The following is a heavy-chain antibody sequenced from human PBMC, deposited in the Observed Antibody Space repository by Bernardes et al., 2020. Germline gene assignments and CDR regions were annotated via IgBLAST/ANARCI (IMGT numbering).Heavy chain of an antibody. Sequence: SETLSLTCAVYGGSFSGYYWSWIRQPPGKGLEWIGEINHSGSTNYNPSLKSRVTISVDTSKNQFSLKLSSVTAADTAVYYCASNRWGSGSYSDYWGQGTLVTVSS. CDR1: GGSFSGYY. V-gene: IGHV4-34*01. CDR2: INHSGST. D-gene: IGHD3-10*01. J-gene: IGHJ4*02. CDR3: ASNRWGSGSYSDY.